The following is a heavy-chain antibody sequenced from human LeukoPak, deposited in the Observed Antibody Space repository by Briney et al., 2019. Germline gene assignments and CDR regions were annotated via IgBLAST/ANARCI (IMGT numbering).Heavy chain of an antibody. CDR3: AKDSGNFANYYFDH. CDR1: GFTFSTYA. CDR2: ISYDGRDK. Sequence: GSLRLSCAASGFTFSTYAMHWVRQAPGKGLEWVAVISYDGRDKKYADSVKGRFSISRDNPKNTLYLQMDSLRSEDTAMYYCAKDSGNFANYYFDHWGQGTLVTVSS. D-gene: IGHD1-26*01. V-gene: IGHV3-30*04. J-gene: IGHJ4*02.